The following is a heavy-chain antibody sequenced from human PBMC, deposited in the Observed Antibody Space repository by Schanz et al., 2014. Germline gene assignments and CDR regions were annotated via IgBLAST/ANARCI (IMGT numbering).Heavy chain of an antibody. CDR1: GYTFTGYY. J-gene: IGHJ4*02. Sequence: QVQLVQSRAEVKKPGASVKVSCQTSGYTFTGYYLHWVRQIPTQGLEWVGWINPLNGGTNYAQKFQGRVSMTRDTSINTAYMELSSLTSADTAIYFCARDKSEHHLLFFDFWGQGALVTVSP. V-gene: IGHV1-2*02. CDR3: ARDKSEHHLLFFDF. CDR2: INPLNGGT.